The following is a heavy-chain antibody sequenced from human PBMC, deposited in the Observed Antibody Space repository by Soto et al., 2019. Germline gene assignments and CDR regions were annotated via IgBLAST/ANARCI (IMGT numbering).Heavy chain of an antibody. CDR1: GGTFSSYA. J-gene: IGHJ6*02. CDR3: ATDGDIVVVPAAADYYYYGMDV. D-gene: IGHD2-2*01. Sequence: QVQLVQSGAEVKKPGSSVKVSCKASGGTFSSYAISWVRQAPGQGLEWMGGIIPIFGTANYAQKFQGRVTITADESTSTAYMELSSLRSEDTAVYYCATDGDIVVVPAAADYYYYGMDVWGQGTTVTVSS. V-gene: IGHV1-69*01. CDR2: IIPIFGTA.